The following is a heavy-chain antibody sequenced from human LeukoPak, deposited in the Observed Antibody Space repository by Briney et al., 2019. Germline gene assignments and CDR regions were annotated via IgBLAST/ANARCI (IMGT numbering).Heavy chain of an antibody. Sequence: GGSLRLSCAASGFTFSDYYMSWIRQAPGKGLEWVSFITGSSRSINYADSVKGRFTISRDNAKSSMYLQMNSLRAEDTAVYFCARVVYIYGYAFDIWGQGTEVTVSS. J-gene: IGHJ3*02. CDR2: ITGSSRSI. D-gene: IGHD5-18*01. CDR1: GFTFSDYY. CDR3: ARVVYIYGYAFDI. V-gene: IGHV3-11*06.